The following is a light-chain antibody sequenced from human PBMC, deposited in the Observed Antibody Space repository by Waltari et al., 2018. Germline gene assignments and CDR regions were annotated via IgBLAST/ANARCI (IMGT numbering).Light chain of an antibody. CDR2: GSS. CDR3: QHYNGWPPYS. CDR1: QNVNRN. Sequence: EVVMTQSPATLSVSPGESATLSCRASQNVNRNLAWYQQKPGQAPTLLFHGSSTRTTSSPASFGVSGSGTDFILTISSLQSENVGIYYCQHYNGWPPYSFGQGPKLEI. V-gene: IGKV3-15*01. J-gene: IGKJ2*03.